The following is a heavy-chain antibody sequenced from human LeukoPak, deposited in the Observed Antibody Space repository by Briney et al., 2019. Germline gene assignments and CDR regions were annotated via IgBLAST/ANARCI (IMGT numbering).Heavy chain of an antibody. CDR1: GCSISSSSYY. D-gene: IGHD3-16*02. V-gene: IGHV4-39*01. CDR2: IYYSGST. Sequence: SETLSLTCAVSGCSISSSSYYWGWIRQPPGKELEWMGSIYYSGSTYDNPSFKSGATTSVVTSKTQLSLKLSSVTAADTAVYYCARQTALQLRGIYRYTGDTLDYWGHGTQVTVSS. J-gene: IGHJ4*01. CDR3: ARQTALQLRGIYRYTGDTLDY.